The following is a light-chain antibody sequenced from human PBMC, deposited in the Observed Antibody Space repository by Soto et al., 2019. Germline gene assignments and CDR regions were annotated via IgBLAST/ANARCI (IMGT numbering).Light chain of an antibody. Sequence: QSVLTQPASVSGSPGQSITISCTGTSSDVGGYKYVSWYQQHPGKGPKLMIYDVSNRPSGVSNRFSGSKSGNTASLSISGLKAEVEADYFCSSSTSSSPVVFGGGTKLTVL. V-gene: IGLV2-14*03. CDR2: DVS. J-gene: IGLJ2*01. CDR1: SSDVGGYKY. CDR3: SSSTSSSPVV.